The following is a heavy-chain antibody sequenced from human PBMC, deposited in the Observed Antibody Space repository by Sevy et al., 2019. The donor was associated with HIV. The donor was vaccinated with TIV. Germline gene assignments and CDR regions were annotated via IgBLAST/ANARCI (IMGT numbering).Heavy chain of an antibody. CDR2: VYYTGGT. J-gene: IGHJ3*02. CDR3: ARRNDFDI. CDR1: GGFINSDH. V-gene: IGHV4-59*08. Sequence: SETLSLTCTVSGGFINSDHWNWIRQPPGNGLEWIGYVYYTGGTNYNPSLKNRVTISVDRTKNQFSLKLTSVTAADTAVYYCARRNDFDIWGQGTMVTVSS.